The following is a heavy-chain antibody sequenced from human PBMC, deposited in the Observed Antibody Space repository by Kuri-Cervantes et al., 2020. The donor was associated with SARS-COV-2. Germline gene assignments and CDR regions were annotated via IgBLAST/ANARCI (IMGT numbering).Heavy chain of an antibody. CDR1: GGSFSGYY. V-gene: IGHV4-34*01. Sequence: SETLSLTCAGYGGSFSGYYWSWIRQPPGKGLEWIGEINHSGNTNYNPSLKSRVTISVDRSKNQFSLKLSSVTAADTAVYYCARARIAAAGYNWFDPWGQGTLVTVSS. J-gene: IGHJ5*02. D-gene: IGHD6-13*01. CDR2: INHSGNT. CDR3: ARARIAAAGYNWFDP.